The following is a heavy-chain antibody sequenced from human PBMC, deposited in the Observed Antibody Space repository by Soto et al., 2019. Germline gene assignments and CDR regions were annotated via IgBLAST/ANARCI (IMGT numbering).Heavy chain of an antibody. V-gene: IGHV3-30*18. D-gene: IGHD3-22*01. CDR1: GFTLGTYG. CDR3: AKEFFDSSGFYPSLDALDI. CDR2: ISTDGGDK. Sequence: QVQLAESGGGVVQPGRSLTITCAASGFTLGTYGMHWVRQAPGKGLEWVAVISTDGGDKYYSDSVMGRFTISRDNSKNTLFLQMSSLRAEDTAVYFCAKEFFDSSGFYPSLDALDIWGQGTVVTVSS. J-gene: IGHJ3*02.